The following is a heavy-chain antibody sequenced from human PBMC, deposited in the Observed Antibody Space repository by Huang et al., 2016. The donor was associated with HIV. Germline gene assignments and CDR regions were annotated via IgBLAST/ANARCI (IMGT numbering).Heavy chain of an antibody. Sequence: QVQLQESGPGLVKPSQTLSLICSVSGDSITSSMYYYWTWVRQPAGQGLEYVVLILATWTTYYTPSLKTRVSISLDTSKNQFSLRLTSMTAADTAVYYCARATYRDFEYSFDFWGQGILVTVSS. J-gene: IGHJ4*02. CDR3: ARATYRDFEYSFDF. V-gene: IGHV4-61*09. CDR1: GDSITSSMYYY. CDR2: ILATWTT. D-gene: IGHD2-21*01.